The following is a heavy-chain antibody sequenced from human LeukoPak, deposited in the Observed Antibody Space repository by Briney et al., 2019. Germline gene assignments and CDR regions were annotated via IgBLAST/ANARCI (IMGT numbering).Heavy chain of an antibody. J-gene: IGHJ5*02. CDR1: GYTFTVCY. CDR3: AGDQVWYDTWFEP. Sequence: ASVKVSLKAAGYTFTVCYMHLLRQAPAQGREWVGWIRPNSGGTNYAQKFQGRVTMTSDTSISPAYMELSRLTSDDTAVYYCAGDQVWYDTWFEPWGQGTLVTVSS. V-gene: IGHV1-2*02. CDR2: IRPNSGGT. D-gene: IGHD3-9*01.